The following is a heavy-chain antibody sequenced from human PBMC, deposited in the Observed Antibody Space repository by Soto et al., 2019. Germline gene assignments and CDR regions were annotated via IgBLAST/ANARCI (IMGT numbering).Heavy chain of an antibody. V-gene: IGHV4-39*07. D-gene: IGHD6-6*01. Sequence: SETLSLTCTVSGGSISSSCCYWGWIRQPPGKGLEWIGSIYYSGSTNYNPSLKSRVTISVDTSKNQFSLKLSSVTAADTAVYYCARGRSSSSPVYYYGMDVWGQGTTVTVSS. CDR1: GGSISSSCCY. CDR2: IYYSGST. J-gene: IGHJ6*02. CDR3: ARGRSSSSPVYYYGMDV.